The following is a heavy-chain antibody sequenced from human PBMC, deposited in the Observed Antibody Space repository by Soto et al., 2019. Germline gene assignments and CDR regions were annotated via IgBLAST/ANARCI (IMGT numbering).Heavy chain of an antibody. J-gene: IGHJ6*02. D-gene: IGHD6-6*01. CDR1: GVSISSSRYY. V-gene: IGHV4-39*01. CDR2: IYDSGST. Sequence: PLETLSLTCTVSGVSISSSRYYWGWIRQPPGKGREWIGSIYDSGSTYYNPTLKRRVTISVDTSENQFSLKLSPVTAADTAVYYCASHRIAARRYGMDVWGQGTTVTVSS. CDR3: ASHRIAARRYGMDV.